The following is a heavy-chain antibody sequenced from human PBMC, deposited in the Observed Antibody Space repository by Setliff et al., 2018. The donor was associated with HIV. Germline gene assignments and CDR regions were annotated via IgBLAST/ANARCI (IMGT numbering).Heavy chain of an antibody. CDR3: ARAVHSGWYYFDY. Sequence: GGSLRLSCATSGFTFDSYSIIWVRQASGKGLEWVSSISSSSSYIYYADSLKGRFTISRDNAKNSLYLQMNSLRAEDTAVYYCARAVHSGWYYFDYWGQGTLVTVSS. V-gene: IGHV3-21*01. CDR2: ISSSSSYI. CDR1: GFTFDSYS. J-gene: IGHJ4*02. D-gene: IGHD6-19*01.